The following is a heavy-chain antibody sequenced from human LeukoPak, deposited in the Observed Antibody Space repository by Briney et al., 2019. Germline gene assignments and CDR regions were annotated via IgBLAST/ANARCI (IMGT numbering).Heavy chain of an antibody. Sequence: PSETLSLTCTVSGGSISSYYWSWIRQPPGKGLEWIGYIYYSGSTNYNPSLKSRVTTSVDTSKNQFSLKLSSVTAADTAVYYCARDRVAFDIWGQGTMVTVSS. V-gene: IGHV4-59*01. J-gene: IGHJ3*02. CDR3: ARDRVAFDI. D-gene: IGHD3-10*01. CDR1: GGSISSYY. CDR2: IYYSGST.